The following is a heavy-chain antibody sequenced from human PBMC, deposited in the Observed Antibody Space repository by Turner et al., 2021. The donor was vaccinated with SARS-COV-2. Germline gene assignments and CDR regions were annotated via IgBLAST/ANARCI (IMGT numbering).Heavy chain of an antibody. J-gene: IGHJ6*02. CDR3: ARIMWWELAYGMDV. CDR1: GFSLSNAKMG. CDR2: IFSNDEK. V-gene: IGHV2-26*01. Sequence: QVTLKESGPVLVKPTETRTLTCTVPGFSLSNAKMGVSWIRQPPGKALDRLAHIFSNDEKSYRSSLKSRLTISKDTSKSQVVLTMTNMDPVDTATYYCARIMWWELAYGMDVWGQGTTVTVSS. D-gene: IGHD1-26*01.